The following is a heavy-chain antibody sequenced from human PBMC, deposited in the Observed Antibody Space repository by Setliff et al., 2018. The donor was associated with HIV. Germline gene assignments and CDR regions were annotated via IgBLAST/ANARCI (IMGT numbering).Heavy chain of an antibody. J-gene: IGHJ4*02. CDR2: IKQDGREK. D-gene: IGHD3-10*01. Sequence: PGGSLRLSCAASGFTFSTYWMSWVRQAPGKGLEWVANIKQDGREKYYVDSVKGRFTISRDNAKNSLYLQMNSLRAEDTAVYYCASVLRYYGSGSYPFGYWGQGTLVTVSS. CDR1: GFTFSTYW. CDR3: ASVLRYYGSGSYPFGY. V-gene: IGHV3-7*01.